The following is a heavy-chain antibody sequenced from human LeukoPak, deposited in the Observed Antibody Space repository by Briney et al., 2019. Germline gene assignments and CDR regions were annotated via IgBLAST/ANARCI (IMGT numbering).Heavy chain of an antibody. CDR2: MNPNSGNT. Sequence: EASVKVSCKASGYTFTSYDINWVRQATGQGLEWMGWMNPNSGNTGYAQKFQGRVTMTRNTSISTAYMELSSLRSEDTAVYYCARGFRGSKAGTHRPYYFDYWGQGTLVTVSS. D-gene: IGHD6-13*01. CDR3: ARGFRGSKAGTHRPYYFDY. CDR1: GYTFTSYD. J-gene: IGHJ4*02. V-gene: IGHV1-8*01.